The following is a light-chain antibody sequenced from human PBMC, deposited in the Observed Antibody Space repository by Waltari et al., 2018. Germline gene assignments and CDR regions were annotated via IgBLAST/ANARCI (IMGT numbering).Light chain of an antibody. V-gene: IGKV2-28*01. J-gene: IGKJ1*01. CDR3: MQSLQTPRT. CDR2: LAF. Sequence: IVMTQSPLSLPVTPGEPASISCKSGQSLLHSNGNTYLDWNLQKPGQSPQLLISLAFNRASGVPDRFSGSGSGTDFTLKISRVEAEDVGVYYCMQSLQTPRTFGQGTKLEIK. CDR1: QSLLHSNGNTY.